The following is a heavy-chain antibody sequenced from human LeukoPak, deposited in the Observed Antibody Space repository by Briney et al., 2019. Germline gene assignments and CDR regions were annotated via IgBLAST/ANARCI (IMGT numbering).Heavy chain of an antibody. CDR2: INHSGST. CDR3: ARGPNRPIRLDY. D-gene: IGHD1-14*01. CDR1: GGSFSGYY. V-gene: IGHV4-34*01. J-gene: IGHJ4*02. Sequence: SETLSLTCAVYGGSFSGYYWSWIRQPPGKGLEWIGEINHSGSTNYNPSPKSRVTISVDTSKNQFPLKLSSVTAADTAVYYCARGPNRPIRLDYWGQGTLVTVSS.